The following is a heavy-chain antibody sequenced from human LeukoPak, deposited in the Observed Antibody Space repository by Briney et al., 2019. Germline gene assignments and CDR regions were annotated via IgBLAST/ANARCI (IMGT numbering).Heavy chain of an antibody. J-gene: IGHJ4*02. D-gene: IGHD6-6*01. CDR2: IKEDGTET. CDR3: ARGAYSSSGLNFDF. V-gene: IGHV3-7*03. Sequence: GGSLRLSCAASGFMFSSNWMSWVRLAPGKGLEWVANIKEDGTETYYVDSVKGRFTISRDNTKNSLHLQMSSLRAEDTAVYYCARGAYSSSGLNFDFWGQGTLVTVSS. CDR1: GFMFSSNW.